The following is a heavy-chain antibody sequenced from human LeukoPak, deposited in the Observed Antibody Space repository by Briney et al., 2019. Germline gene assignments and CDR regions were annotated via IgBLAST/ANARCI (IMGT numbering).Heavy chain of an antibody. CDR2: INHSGST. J-gene: IGHJ4*02. V-gene: IGHV4-34*01. CDR3: ARLVAVAGTNY. D-gene: IGHD6-19*01. Sequence: SETLSLTCAVYGGSFSGYYWSWIRQPPGKGLEWIGEINHSGSTNYNPSLKSRVTISVDTSKNQFSLKPSSVTAADTAVYYCARLVAVAGTNYWGQGTLVTVSS. CDR1: GGSFSGYY.